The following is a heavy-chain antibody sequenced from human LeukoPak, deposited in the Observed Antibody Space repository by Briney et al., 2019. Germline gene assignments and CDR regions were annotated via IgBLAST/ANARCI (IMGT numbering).Heavy chain of an antibody. CDR3: ARDSGYRTFDY. D-gene: IGHD5-12*01. Sequence: GGSLRLSCAASGFTFSSYEMNWVRQAPGKGLERVSYISSSGSTVYYADSVKGRFTISRDNAKNSLYLQMNSLRAEDTAVYYCARDSGYRTFDYWGQGTLVTVSS. CDR1: GFTFSSYE. CDR2: ISSSGSTV. J-gene: IGHJ4*02. V-gene: IGHV3-48*03.